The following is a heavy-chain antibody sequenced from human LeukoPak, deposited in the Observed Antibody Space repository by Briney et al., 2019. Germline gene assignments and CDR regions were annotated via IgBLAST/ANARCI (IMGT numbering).Heavy chain of an antibody. V-gene: IGHV3-74*01. CDR2: INHDGSST. CDR3: VRLGYCSGTSCYPVDY. D-gene: IGHD2-2*01. CDR1: GFTFDDYD. Sequence: GGSLRLSCAASGFTFDDYDMNWVRQAPGKGLVWVSRINHDGSSTNYADSVKGRFTISRDNAKNTLYLQMNSLRAEDTAVYYCVRLGYCSGTSCYPVDYWGQGTLVTVSS. J-gene: IGHJ4*02.